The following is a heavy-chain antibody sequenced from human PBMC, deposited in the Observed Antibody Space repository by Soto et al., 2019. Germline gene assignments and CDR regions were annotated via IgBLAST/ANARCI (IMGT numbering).Heavy chain of an antibody. D-gene: IGHD5-12*01. V-gene: IGHV1-2*04. Sequence: ASVKGSCKASGYTFTVYYRHWVRQAPGQGLEWMGWINPNSGGTNYAQKFQGWVTMTRDTSISTAYMELSRLRSDDTAVYYCARVRAAREYSGYGTYYYGMDVWGQGTTVTVSS. CDR3: ARVRAAREYSGYGTYYYGMDV. CDR2: INPNSGGT. J-gene: IGHJ6*02. CDR1: GYTFTVYY.